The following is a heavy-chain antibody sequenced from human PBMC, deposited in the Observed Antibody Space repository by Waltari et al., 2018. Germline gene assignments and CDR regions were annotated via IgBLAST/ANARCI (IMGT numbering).Heavy chain of an antibody. Sequence: QVQLVQSGADVKKPGSSVKVSCKASGCPFIAYPISWVRQAPGHGLEWMGRIIPMFRKVNYAQMFQGRVTITADESTSTVYMDLSSLRSEDTAVYYCARDNIVYSDYGHYEYWGQGTPVTVSS. CDR3: ARDNIVYSDYGHYEY. J-gene: IGHJ4*02. CDR2: IIPMFRKV. CDR1: GCPFIAYP. D-gene: IGHD4-17*01. V-gene: IGHV1-69*15.